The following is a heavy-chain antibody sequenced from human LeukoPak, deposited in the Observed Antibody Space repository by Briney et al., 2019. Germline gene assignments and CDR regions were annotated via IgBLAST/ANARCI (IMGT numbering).Heavy chain of an antibody. D-gene: IGHD3-22*01. Sequence: GGSLRLSCAASGFTFSNHWMHWVRQAPGKGLEWVSGISWNSGSIGYADSVKGRFTISRDNAKNSLYLQMNSLRAEDTALYYCAKDVTYYYDSSGPHPFDYWGQGTLVTVSS. CDR2: ISWNSGSI. CDR1: GFTFSNHW. J-gene: IGHJ4*02. V-gene: IGHV3-9*01. CDR3: AKDVTYYYDSSGPHPFDY.